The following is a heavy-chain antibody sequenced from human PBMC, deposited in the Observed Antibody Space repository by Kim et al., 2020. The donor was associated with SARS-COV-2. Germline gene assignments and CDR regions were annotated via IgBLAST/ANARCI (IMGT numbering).Heavy chain of an antibody. CDR2: MYYSGST. J-gene: IGHJ6*02. V-gene: IGHV4-59*01. Sequence: SETLSLTCTVSGASISSYYWSWIRQPPGKGLEWIGYMYYSGSTNYNPSLKSRVTISVDTSKNHFSLKLSSVTAADTAVYYCAREAGYYHYYGMDVWGQGT. CDR3: AREAGYYHYYGMDV. CDR1: GASISSYY.